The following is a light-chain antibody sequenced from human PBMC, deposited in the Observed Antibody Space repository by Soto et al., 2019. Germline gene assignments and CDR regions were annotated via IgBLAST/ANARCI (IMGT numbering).Light chain of an antibody. V-gene: IGKV1-5*03. J-gene: IGKJ2*01. CDR1: QSISRW. CDR2: AAS. Sequence: DIQMTQSPSTLSASVGDRVTITCRASQSISRWLAWYRQKPGTAPKLLIYAASTLESGVPSRFSGSRSGTEFTLTVSSLQPDDFATYYCQQYNDSFPYTFGQGTKLEIK. CDR3: QQYNDSFPYT.